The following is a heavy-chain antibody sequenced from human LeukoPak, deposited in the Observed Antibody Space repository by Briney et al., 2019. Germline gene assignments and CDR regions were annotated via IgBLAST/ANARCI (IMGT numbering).Heavy chain of an antibody. V-gene: IGHV4-34*01. Sequence: SETLSLTCAVYGGSFSGYYWSWLPQPPRKGLEWIGEINHSGSTNYNPSLKSRVTISVDTSKNQFSLKLSSVTAADTAVYYCARDPLQLERRIGRGTIRSKPGVLDPWGQGTLVTVSS. D-gene: IGHD1-1*01. CDR1: GGSFSGYY. J-gene: IGHJ5*02. CDR3: ARDPLQLERRIGRGTIRSKPGVLDP. CDR2: INHSGST.